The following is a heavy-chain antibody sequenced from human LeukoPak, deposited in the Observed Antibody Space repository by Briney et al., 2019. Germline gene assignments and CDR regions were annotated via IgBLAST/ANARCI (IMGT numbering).Heavy chain of an antibody. J-gene: IGHJ4*02. CDR1: GGSISSYY. Sequence: SETLSLTCTVSGGSISSYYWSWIRQPPGKGLEWIGYIYYSGSTNYNPSLKSRVTISVDTSKSQFSLTLSSVTAADTAVYYCARVIKEQLVPDYWGQGTLVTVSS. CDR2: IYYSGST. CDR3: ARVIKEQLVPDY. D-gene: IGHD6-13*01. V-gene: IGHV4-59*01.